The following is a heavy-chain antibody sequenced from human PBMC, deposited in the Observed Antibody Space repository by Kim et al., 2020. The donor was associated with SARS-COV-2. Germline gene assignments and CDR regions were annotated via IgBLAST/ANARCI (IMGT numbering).Heavy chain of an antibody. CDR2: IYYSGST. D-gene: IGHD3-3*01. CDR1: GGSISSGGYY. Sequence: SETLSLTCTVSGGSISSGGYYWSWIRQHPGKGLEWIGYIYYSGSTYYNPSLKSRVTISVDTSNNQFSLKLSSVTAADTAVYYCAGASRGTYTIFGVINWFDPWGQGTLVTVSS. CDR3: AGASRGTYTIFGVINWFDP. J-gene: IGHJ5*02. V-gene: IGHV4-31*03.